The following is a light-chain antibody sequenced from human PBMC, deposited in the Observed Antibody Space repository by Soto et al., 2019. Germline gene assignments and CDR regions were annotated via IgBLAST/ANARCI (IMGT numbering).Light chain of an antibody. V-gene: IGKV4-1*01. J-gene: IGKJ4*01. Sequence: DIVMTQSPDSLAVSLGERATINCKSSQSLLSSSNTWNYLSWYQQKPGQAPKALIYWASTRESGVPDRFSGSGSGPDFTLTISSVQAEEVSFYYCHQYHSSPLTFGGGTKVEIK. CDR2: WAS. CDR1: QSLLSSSNTWNY. CDR3: HQYHSSPLT.